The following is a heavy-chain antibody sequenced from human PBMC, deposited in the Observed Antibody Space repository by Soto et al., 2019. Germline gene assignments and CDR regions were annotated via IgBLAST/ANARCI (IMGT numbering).Heavy chain of an antibody. CDR1: GFTFSGYS. V-gene: IGHV3-21*01. Sequence: EVQLVESGGGLVKPGGPLRRSLAASGFTFSGYSLNWVRQAPGKGLEWVSSISSSSSYIYYADAVKGRFTISRGNGKNSLYLQMNSLRAEDTAVYYCASQPEARDLGFLGETYYYGMDVWGQGTTVTVSS. CDR3: ASQPEARDLGFLGETYYYGMDV. D-gene: IGHD3-16*01. J-gene: IGHJ6*02. CDR2: ISSSSSYI.